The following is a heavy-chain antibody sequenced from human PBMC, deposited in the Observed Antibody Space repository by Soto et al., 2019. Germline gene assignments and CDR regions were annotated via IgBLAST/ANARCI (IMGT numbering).Heavy chain of an antibody. Sequence: SETLSLTCSVSGDSITTNGSYWGWIRQPPGKGLQWIGNVYWTGSTFSHPSLTSRVFISVDTSKNEFSLRLTSVTAADTAVYYCARSLYTYGLFIDYWGPGTLVTVSS. V-gene: IGHV4-39*01. CDR1: GDSITTNGSY. CDR2: VYWTGST. J-gene: IGHJ4*02. D-gene: IGHD2-8*01. CDR3: ARSLYTYGLFIDY.